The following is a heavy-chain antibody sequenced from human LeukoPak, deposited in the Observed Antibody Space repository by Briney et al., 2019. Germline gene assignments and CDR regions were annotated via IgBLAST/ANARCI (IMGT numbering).Heavy chain of an antibody. V-gene: IGHV1-8*01. D-gene: IGHD3-3*01. Sequence: ASVKVSCKASGYTFTSYDINWVRQATGQGLEWMGWMNPNSGNTGYAQKFQGRVTMTRNTSISTAYMGLSSLRPEDTAVYYCARGWVGLRFLEWLLDYWGQGTLVTVSS. CDR1: GYTFTSYD. CDR3: ARGWVGLRFLEWLLDY. CDR2: MNPNSGNT. J-gene: IGHJ4*02.